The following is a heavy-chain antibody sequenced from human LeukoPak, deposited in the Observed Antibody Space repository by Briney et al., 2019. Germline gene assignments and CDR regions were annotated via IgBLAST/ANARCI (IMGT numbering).Heavy chain of an antibody. D-gene: IGHD3-22*01. CDR3: ARGRSGSGYFGYYYYYYMDV. V-gene: IGHV3-7*01. J-gene: IGHJ6*03. CDR1: GFTFSSYW. Sequence: GGSLRLSCAASGFTFSSYWMSWVRQAPGKGLEWVANIKQDGSEKYYVDSVKGRFTISRDNAKNSLYLQMNSLRAEDTAVYYCARGRSGSGYFGYYYYYYMDVWGKGTTVTISS. CDR2: IKQDGSEK.